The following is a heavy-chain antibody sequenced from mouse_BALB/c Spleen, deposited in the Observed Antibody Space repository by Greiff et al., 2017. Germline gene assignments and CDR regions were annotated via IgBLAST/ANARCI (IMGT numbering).Heavy chain of an antibody. CDR1: GFTFSSYG. D-gene: IGHD2-14*01. CDR2: ISSGGSYT. Sequence: EVMLVESGGDLVKPGGSLKLSCAASGFTFSSYGMSWVRQTPDKRLEWVATISSGGSYTYYPDSVKGRFTISRDNAKNTLYLQMSSLKSEDTAMYYCARKGDYRFYYFDYWGQGTTLTVSS. V-gene: IGHV5-6*02. J-gene: IGHJ2*01. CDR3: ARKGDYRFYYFDY.